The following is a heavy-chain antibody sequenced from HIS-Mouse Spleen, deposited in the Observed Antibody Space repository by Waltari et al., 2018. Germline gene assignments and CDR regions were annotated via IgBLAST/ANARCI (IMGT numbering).Heavy chain of an antibody. D-gene: IGHD6-13*01. CDR3: AREIPYSSSWYDWYFDL. J-gene: IGHJ2*01. V-gene: IGHV4-39*07. CDR1: GGSISRSRYH. Sequence: QLQLQESGPGLVTPSATLSLTSTVTGGSISRSRYHRCWIRQPPGKGLEWIGSIYYSWSTYYNPSLKSRVTISVDTSKNQFSLKLSSVTAADTAVYYCAREIPYSSSWYDWYFDLWGRGTLVTVSS. CDR2: IYYSWST.